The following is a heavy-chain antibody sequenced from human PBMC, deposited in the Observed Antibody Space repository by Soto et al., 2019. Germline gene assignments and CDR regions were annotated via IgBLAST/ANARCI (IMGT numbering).Heavy chain of an antibody. CDR3: ARYNWNYVNGERFDP. D-gene: IGHD1-7*01. CDR2: IYSGGST. J-gene: IGHJ5*02. Sequence: GGSLRLSCAASGFTVSSNYMSWVRQAPGKGLEWVSVIYSGGSTYYADSVKGRFTISRDNSKNTLYLQMNSLRAEDTAVYYCARYNWNYVNGERFDPWGQGTLVTVSS. V-gene: IGHV3-66*01. CDR1: GFTVSSNY.